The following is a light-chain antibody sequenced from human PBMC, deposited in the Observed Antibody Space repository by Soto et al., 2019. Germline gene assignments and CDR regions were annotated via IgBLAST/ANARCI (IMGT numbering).Light chain of an antibody. CDR3: MQGRQLPYT. V-gene: IGKV2D-29*01. CDR2: EVS. J-gene: IGKJ2*01. CDR1: QSLRHSDGAIH. Sequence: DIVVTQTPLSLSVIPGQPASISCNSSQSLRHSDGAIHLYWYLQRPGHPPQRLISEVSNRFSGVPDRFRGSGSGADCTLKISRVETDDVGIYYCMQGRQLPYTVGQGTKL.